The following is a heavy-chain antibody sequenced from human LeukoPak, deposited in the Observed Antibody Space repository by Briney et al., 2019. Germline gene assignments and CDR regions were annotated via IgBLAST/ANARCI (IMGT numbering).Heavy chain of an antibody. CDR3: ARDVEGTTDDY. CDR1: GFTFSSYS. V-gene: IGHV3-21*01. CDR2: ISSSSSYI. J-gene: IGHJ4*02. D-gene: IGHD4-17*01. Sequence: PGGSLRLSCAASGFTFSSYSMNWVRQAPGKGLEWVSSISSSSSYIYYADSVKGRFTISRDNAKNSLYLQMNGLRAEDTAVYYCARDVEGTTDDYWGQGTLVTVSS.